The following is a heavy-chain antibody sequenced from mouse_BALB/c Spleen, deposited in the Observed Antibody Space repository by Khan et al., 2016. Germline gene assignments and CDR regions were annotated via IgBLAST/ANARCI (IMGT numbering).Heavy chain of an antibody. CDR1: GDSITSGY. J-gene: IGHJ4*01. V-gene: IGHV3-8*02. CDR2: ISYSGQT. D-gene: IGHD1-1*01. CDR3: RRYDGSTYVGGMDY. Sequence: EVQLQESGPSLVKPSQTLSLTCSVTGDSITSGYWNWIRKFPGNKFEYMGYISYSGQTYYNPSLKSRISITRDTSTNQYSLQLNSVTTEDTATYYCRRYDGSTYVGGMDYWGQGTSVTVSS.